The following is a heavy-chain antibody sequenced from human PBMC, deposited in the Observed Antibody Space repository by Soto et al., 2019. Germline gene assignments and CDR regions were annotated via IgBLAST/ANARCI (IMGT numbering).Heavy chain of an antibody. CDR2: ISGSGGST. D-gene: IGHD3-22*01. J-gene: IGHJ6*02. CDR3: AKDIRPYYYDSSGYYSPISYYYYGMDV. V-gene: IGHV3-23*01. Sequence: PXGSLRLSCAASGFTFSSYAMSWVRQAPGRGLEWVSAISGSGGSTYYADSEKGRFTISRDNSKNTLYLQMNSLRAEDTAVYYCAKDIRPYYYDSSGYYSPISYYYYGMDVWGQGTTVTVSS. CDR1: GFTFSSYA.